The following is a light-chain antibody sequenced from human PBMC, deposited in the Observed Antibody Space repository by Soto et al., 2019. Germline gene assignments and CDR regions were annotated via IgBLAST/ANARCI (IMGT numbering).Light chain of an antibody. CDR1: QSVSSNN. V-gene: IGKV3-20*01. Sequence: EIVLTQSPDTLSLSPGERATLSCRASQSVSSNNLVWYQQKVGQAPRLLIYGASSRATGIPDRFSGSGSGTDFTLSISRLETEDFAVYYCQQYSNSLWTSGQGTKVEIK. J-gene: IGKJ1*01. CDR2: GAS. CDR3: QQYSNSLWT.